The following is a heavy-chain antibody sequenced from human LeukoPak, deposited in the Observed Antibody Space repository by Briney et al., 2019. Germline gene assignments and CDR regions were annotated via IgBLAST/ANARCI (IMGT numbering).Heavy chain of an antibody. D-gene: IGHD3-10*01. CDR3: AKRGPPYNGSPGNYFDY. Sequence: PGGSLRLSCAASGFIFNTFWMDWVRLTPGKGLEWVAKINQDGSDMYYVDSVKGRFFVSRDNARNLVYLQMNSLRVDDTAVYYCAKRGPPYNGSPGNYFDYWGQGTLVTVSS. V-gene: IGHV3-7*03. CDR2: INQDGSDM. CDR1: GFIFNTFW. J-gene: IGHJ4*02.